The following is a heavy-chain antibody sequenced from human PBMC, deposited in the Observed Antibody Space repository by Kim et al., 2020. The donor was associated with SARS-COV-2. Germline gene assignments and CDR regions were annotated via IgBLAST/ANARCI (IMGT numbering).Heavy chain of an antibody. V-gene: IGHV4-59*01. CDR2: IYYIGGT. CDR1: GGSISGYY. D-gene: IGHD3-10*01. Sequence: SETLSLTCTVYGGSISGYYWSWIRQPPGKGLEWIGYIYYIGGTNYNPSLKSRVTISVDTSKNQFSLKLSSVTAADTAVYHCARSLKRGRGIGDLDYWGQGTLVTVSS. CDR3: ARSLKRGRGIGDLDY. J-gene: IGHJ4*02.